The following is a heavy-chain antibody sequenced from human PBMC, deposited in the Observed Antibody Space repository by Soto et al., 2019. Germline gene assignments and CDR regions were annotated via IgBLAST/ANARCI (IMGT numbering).Heavy chain of an antibody. CDR2: IYYSGST. CDR1: GGSISSGDYY. V-gene: IGHV4-30-4*01. CDR3: ASHVGGELFFDY. Sequence: SETLSLTCTVSGGSISSGDYYWSWIRQPPGKGLEWIGYIYYSGSTYYNPSLKSRVTISVDTSKNQFSLKLSSVTAADTAVYYCASHVGGELFFDYWGQGTLVTVSS. J-gene: IGHJ4*02. D-gene: IGHD1-26*01.